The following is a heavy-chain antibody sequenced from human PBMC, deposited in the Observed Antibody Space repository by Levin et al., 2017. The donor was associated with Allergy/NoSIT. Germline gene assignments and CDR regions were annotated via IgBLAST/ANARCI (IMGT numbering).Heavy chain of an antibody. D-gene: IGHD4-17*01. CDR2: IYYSGNT. V-gene: IGHV4-39*07. CDR3: AREGLYGRVFDY. CDR1: RGSISSSSFH. J-gene: IGHJ4*02. Sequence: SETLSLTCTVSRGSISSSSFHWDWIRQPPGKGLEWIGSIYYSGNTYYNPSLKSRVTISVDTSKNQFSLRLSSVTAADTAVYYCAREGLYGRVFDYWGRGTLVTVSS.